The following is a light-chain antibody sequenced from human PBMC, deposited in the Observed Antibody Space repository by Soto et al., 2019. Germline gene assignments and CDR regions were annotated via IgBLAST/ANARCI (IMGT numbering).Light chain of an antibody. CDR2: AAS. Sequence: DIQMTQSPSSLSASVGDRVTITCRASQSISSYLNWYQQKPGKAPKLLIYAASSLQSGVPSRLSGIGSGTDFTLTISSLQPEDFATYYCQQSYSTLLTFGGGTKVDIK. J-gene: IGKJ4*01. CDR3: QQSYSTLLT. V-gene: IGKV1-39*01. CDR1: QSISSY.